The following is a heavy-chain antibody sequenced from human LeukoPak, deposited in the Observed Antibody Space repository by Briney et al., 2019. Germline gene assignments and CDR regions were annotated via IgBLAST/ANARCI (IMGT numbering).Heavy chain of an antibody. CDR1: GGSISSYD. V-gene: IGHV4-4*07. CDR2: IYTSGST. D-gene: IGHD3-10*01. CDR3: AREQLLWFGESINYYMDV. J-gene: IGHJ6*03. Sequence: KYSETLSLTCTVSGGSISSYDWSWIRQPAGKGLEWIGRIYTSGSTNYNPSLKSRVTMPVDTSKNQFSLTLSSVTAADTAVYYCAREQLLWFGESINYYMDVWGKGTTVTVSS.